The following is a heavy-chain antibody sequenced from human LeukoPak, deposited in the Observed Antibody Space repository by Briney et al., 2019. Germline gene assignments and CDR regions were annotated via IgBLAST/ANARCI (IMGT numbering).Heavy chain of an antibody. V-gene: IGHV3-21*01. CDR1: GFTFSSYS. Sequence: NPGGSLRLSCAASGFTFSSYSMNWVRQAPGKGLEWVSSISSSSSYIYYADSVKGRFTISRDNAKNSLYLQMNSLRAEDTAVYYCASYSSIAARGAFDIWGQGTMVTVSS. CDR2: ISSSSSYI. J-gene: IGHJ3*02. D-gene: IGHD6-6*01. CDR3: ASYSSIAARGAFDI.